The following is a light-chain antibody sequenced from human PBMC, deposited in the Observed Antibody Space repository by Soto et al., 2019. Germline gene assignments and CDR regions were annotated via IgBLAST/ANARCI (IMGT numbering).Light chain of an antibody. J-gene: IGKJ5*01. CDR2: KGT. Sequence: DIQMTHAPSILSSSVGDRVTIICRARQSIGTWLAWYQQKPGKATKILYHKGTFLESGVPSRISGSGSGKEFTLTISSLQPEDFATYYCQQLNSYPPTFGQGTRLEIK. CDR3: QQLNSYPPT. CDR1: QSIGTW. V-gene: IGKV1-5*03.